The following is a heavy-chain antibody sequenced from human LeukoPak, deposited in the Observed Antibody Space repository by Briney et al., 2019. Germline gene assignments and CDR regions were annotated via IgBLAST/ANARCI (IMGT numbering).Heavy chain of an antibody. V-gene: IGHV3-30*18. J-gene: IGHJ4*02. CDR1: GFIFIRYG. CDR3: AKRPSDYGDYVSYFDY. D-gene: IGHD4-17*01. Sequence: RSGGSLRLSCAASGFIFIRYGMQWVRQAAGKGLEWVGVISDDGRRKDYADSVKGRFTISRDNSKHTLYLQMNSLRAEDTAVYYCAKRPSDYGDYVSYFDYWGQGTLVTVSS. CDR2: ISDDGRRK.